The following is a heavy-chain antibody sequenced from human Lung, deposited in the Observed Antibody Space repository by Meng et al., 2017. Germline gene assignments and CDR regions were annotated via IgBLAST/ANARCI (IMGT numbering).Heavy chain of an antibody. V-gene: IGHV1-18*01. D-gene: IGHD2-2*01. CDR1: GYTFTSYG. Sequence: QVQWVQAGDEGKKPGASVKVSCKASGYTFTSYGISWVRQAPGQGLEWMGWISGYNGNTNYAQKFQGRVTMTIDTSTSTAYMELRSLRSDDTAVYYCARDRYCSTTSCTGWFDPWGQGTLVTVSS. J-gene: IGHJ5*02. CDR3: ARDRYCSTTSCTGWFDP. CDR2: ISGYNGNT.